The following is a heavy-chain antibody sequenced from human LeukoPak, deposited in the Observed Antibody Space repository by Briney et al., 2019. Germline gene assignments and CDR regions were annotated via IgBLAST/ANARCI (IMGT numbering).Heavy chain of an antibody. CDR3: ARDQGVGATTELYYYYGMDV. D-gene: IGHD1-26*01. J-gene: IGHJ6*02. CDR2: ISSSGSTI. V-gene: IGHV3-11*01. CDR1: GFTFSDYY. Sequence: PGGSLRLSCAASGFTFSDYYMSWIRQAPGKGLEWVSYISSSGSTIYYADSVKGRFTISRDNAKNSLYLQMNSLRAEDTAVYYYARDQGVGATTELYYYYGMDVWGQGTTVTVSS.